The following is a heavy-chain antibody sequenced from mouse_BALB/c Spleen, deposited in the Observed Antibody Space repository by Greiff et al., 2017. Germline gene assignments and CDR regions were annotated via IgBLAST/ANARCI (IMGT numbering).Heavy chain of an antibody. CDR2: IYPGDGDT. CDR1: GYAFSSYW. CDR3: ARRDGYSWFAY. V-gene: IGHV1-80*01. D-gene: IGHD2-3*01. Sequence: VQLQQSGAELVRPGSSVKISCKASGYAFSSYWMNWVKQRPGQGLEWIGQIYPGDGDTNYNGKFKGKATLTADKSSSTAYMQLSSLTSEDSAVYFCARRDGYSWFAYWGQGTLVTVSA. J-gene: IGHJ3*01.